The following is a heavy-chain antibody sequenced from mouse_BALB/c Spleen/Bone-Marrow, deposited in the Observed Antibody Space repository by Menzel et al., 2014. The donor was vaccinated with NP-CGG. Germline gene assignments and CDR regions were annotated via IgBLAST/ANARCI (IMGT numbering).Heavy chain of an antibody. V-gene: IGHV1-15*01. Sequence: VKLMESGAELVRPGTSVTLSCKASGYTFTDYKMHWVKQTPVHGLEWIGLIDPETGGTAYNQSFKGKAIMTADKSSSTAYMDLRSLTSEDSAVYYCTIVAYWGQGTLVTVSA. CDR2: IDPETGGT. CDR3: TIVAY. CDR1: GYTFTDYK. J-gene: IGHJ3*01.